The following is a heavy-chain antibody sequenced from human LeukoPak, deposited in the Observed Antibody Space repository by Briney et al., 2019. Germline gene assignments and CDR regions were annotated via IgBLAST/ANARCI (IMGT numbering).Heavy chain of an antibody. CDR1: GGSISSSSYY. J-gene: IGHJ4*02. V-gene: IGHV4-39*01. Sequence: PSETLSLTCTLSGGSISSSSYYWGWIRQPPGKGLEWLGSIYYSGSPYYNPSLKSRATISVATSKNQFSLKPTSLTPAATAVYYCARHGSYSSGWYPYYFDYWGQGTLVTVSS. CDR2: IYYSGSP. CDR3: ARHGSYSSGWYPYYFDY. D-gene: IGHD6-19*01.